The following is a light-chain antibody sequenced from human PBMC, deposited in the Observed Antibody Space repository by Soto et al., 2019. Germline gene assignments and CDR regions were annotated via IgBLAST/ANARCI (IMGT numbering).Light chain of an antibody. CDR3: CSYAGSSTSVV. J-gene: IGLJ2*01. V-gene: IGLV2-23*01. Sequence: QSALTQPASVSGSPGQSITISCTGTSSDVGSYNLVSWYQQHPGKAPKLMIYEGSKRPSGVSNRFSGSKSGNTASLTISGLQADDEDEYYCCSYAGSSTSVVFGGGTKVTVL. CDR2: EGS. CDR1: SSDVGSYNL.